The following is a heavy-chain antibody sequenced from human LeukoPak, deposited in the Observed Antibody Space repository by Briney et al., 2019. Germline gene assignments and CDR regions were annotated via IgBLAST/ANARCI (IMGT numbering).Heavy chain of an antibody. CDR3: AKDSGDIVATIYYFDY. D-gene: IGHD5-12*01. V-gene: IGHV3-30*18. J-gene: IGHJ4*02. Sequence: GRSLRLSCAASGFTFSSYGVHWVRQAPGKGLEWVAVISYDGSNKYYADSVKGRFTISRDNSKNTLYLQMNSLRAEDTAVYYCAKDSGDIVATIYYFDYWGQGTLVTVSS. CDR2: ISYDGSNK. CDR1: GFTFSSYG.